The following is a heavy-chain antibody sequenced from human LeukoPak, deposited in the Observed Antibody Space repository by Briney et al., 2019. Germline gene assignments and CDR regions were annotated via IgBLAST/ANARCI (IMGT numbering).Heavy chain of an antibody. CDR3: AREGGFYRPLDY. V-gene: IGHV4-4*02. D-gene: IGHD3-3*01. Sequence: SETLSLTCGVSGGSVTSTNWWTWVRQPPGKGLEWIGEVHLDGRTNYNPSLKSRLTKSVDLSENHISLKLTSVTAADTAVYYCAREGGFYRPLDYSGQGTLVTVSS. CDR1: GGSVTSTNW. CDR2: VHLDGRT. J-gene: IGHJ4*02.